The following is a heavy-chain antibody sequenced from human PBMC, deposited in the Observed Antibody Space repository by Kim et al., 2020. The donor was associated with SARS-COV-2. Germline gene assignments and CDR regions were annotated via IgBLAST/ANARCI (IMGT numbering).Heavy chain of an antibody. J-gene: IGHJ4*02. D-gene: IGHD2-8*01. V-gene: IGHV3-15*01. CDR1: GFTLSNAW. Sequence: GGSLRLSCAASGFTLSNAWVSWVRQAPGKGLEWVGRIKSKTDGGTIHYVAPAKGRFTISRDGSKNTLYLQMNSLKTEDAAVYYCTTGAVYCDKGVCYSTFDSWGRGTLVTVSS. CDR3: TTGAVYCDKGVCYSTFDS. CDR2: IKSKTDGGTI.